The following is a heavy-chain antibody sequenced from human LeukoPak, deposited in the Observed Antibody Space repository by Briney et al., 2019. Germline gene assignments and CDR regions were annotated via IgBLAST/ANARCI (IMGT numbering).Heavy chain of an antibody. D-gene: IGHD6-6*01. CDR2: ISSSSSTI. Sequence: GGSLRLSCAASGFTFRTYSMNWVRQAPGGGLEWVSYISSSSSTIYYADSVRGRFTISRDNAKNSLYRQMNSLRAEDTAVYYCARESFAARWDWGQGTLVTVSS. V-gene: IGHV3-48*04. CDR3: ARESFAARWD. CDR1: GFTFRTYS. J-gene: IGHJ4*02.